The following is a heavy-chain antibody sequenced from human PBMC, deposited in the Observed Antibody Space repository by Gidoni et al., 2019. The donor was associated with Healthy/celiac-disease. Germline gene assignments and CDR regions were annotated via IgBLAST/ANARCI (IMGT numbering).Heavy chain of an antibody. V-gene: IGHV3-21*01. Sequence: EVQLVESGGGLVKPGGSLRLSCAASGFTFSSYRMNRVRQAPGKGLEWVSSISSSSSYIYYADSVKGRFTIARDNAKNSLYLQMNSLRAEDTAVYYCARDGYSSGPTGSYYMDVWGKGTTVTVSS. CDR1: GFTFSSYR. CDR3: ARDGYSSGPTGSYYMDV. J-gene: IGHJ6*03. CDR2: ISSSSSYI. D-gene: IGHD6-19*01.